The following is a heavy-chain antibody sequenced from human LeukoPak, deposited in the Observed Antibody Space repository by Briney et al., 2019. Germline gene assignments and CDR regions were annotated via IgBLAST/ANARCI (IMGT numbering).Heavy chain of an antibody. J-gene: IGHJ3*02. CDR3: ARDRGGVESDGFMVGFDI. CDR2: ISNSSIYI. D-gene: IGHD3-10*01. V-gene: IGHV3-21*01. Sequence: GGSPRLSCAASGFTFSSYSMSWVRQAPGKGLEWVSSISNSSIYIYCADSLKGRFTISRDNAKNSVYLQMNSLRADDTAVYYCARDRGGVESDGFMVGFDIWGQGATVTVSS. CDR1: GFTFSSYS.